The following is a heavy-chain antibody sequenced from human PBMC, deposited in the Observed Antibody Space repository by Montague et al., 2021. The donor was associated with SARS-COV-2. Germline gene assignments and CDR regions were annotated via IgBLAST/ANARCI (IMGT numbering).Heavy chain of an antibody. CDR1: GDSVSRHTAF. CDR2: TYYRSKWQN. J-gene: IGHJ6*02. CDR3: SRGTLRFGMDV. V-gene: IGHV6-1*01. Sequence: CAISGDSVSRHTAFWNWVRQSPSRGLEFLGRTYYRSKWQNDYAVSVRSRITINPGTSKNQFSLHLNSVTPEDTAVYYCSRGTLRFGMDVWGQGTTVTVSS. D-gene: IGHD4-17*01.